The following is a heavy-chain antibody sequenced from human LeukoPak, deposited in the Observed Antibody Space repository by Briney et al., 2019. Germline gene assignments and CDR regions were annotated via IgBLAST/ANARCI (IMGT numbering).Heavy chain of an antibody. Sequence: GGSLRLSCAASGFTFSSYSMNWVRQAPGKGLEWVSSISSSSSYIHYADSVKGRFTISRDNAKNSLYLQMNSLRAEDTAVYYCARDPSGSYFGGWFDPWGQGTLVTVSS. V-gene: IGHV3-21*01. D-gene: IGHD1-26*01. CDR1: GFTFSSYS. J-gene: IGHJ5*02. CDR3: ARDPSGSYFGGWFDP. CDR2: ISSSSSYI.